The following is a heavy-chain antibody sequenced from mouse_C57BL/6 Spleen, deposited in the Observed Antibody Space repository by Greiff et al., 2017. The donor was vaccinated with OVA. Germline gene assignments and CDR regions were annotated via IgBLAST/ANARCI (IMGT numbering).Heavy chain of an antibody. CDR3: ARITTVVGGWYFDV. Sequence: LQESGAELARPGASVKLSCKASGYTFTSYGISWVKQRTGQGLEWIGEIYPRSGNTYYNEKFKGKATLTADKSSSTAYMELRSLTSEDSAVYFCARITTVVGGWYFDVWGTGTTVTVSS. J-gene: IGHJ1*03. V-gene: IGHV1-81*01. D-gene: IGHD1-1*01. CDR2: IYPRSGNT. CDR1: GYTFTSYG.